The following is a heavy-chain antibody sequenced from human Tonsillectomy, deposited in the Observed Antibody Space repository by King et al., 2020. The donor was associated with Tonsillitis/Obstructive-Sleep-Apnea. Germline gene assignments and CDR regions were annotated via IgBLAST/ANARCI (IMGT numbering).Heavy chain of an antibody. Sequence: VQLQQWGAGLLKPSETLSLTCPVYGGSFSGYYWSWIRQRPGKGLGWMGVINHSGSTNYNPSLKSRVTISVDTSKNQFSLKLSSVTAADTAVYYCARFDSSGYYYDYWGQGTLVTVSS. CDR1: GGSFSGYY. V-gene: IGHV4-34*01. CDR2: INHSGST. D-gene: IGHD3-22*01. J-gene: IGHJ4*02. CDR3: ARFDSSGYYYDY.